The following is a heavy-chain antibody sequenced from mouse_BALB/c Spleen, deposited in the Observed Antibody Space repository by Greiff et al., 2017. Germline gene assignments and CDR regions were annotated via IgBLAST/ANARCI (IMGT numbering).Heavy chain of an antibody. CDR3: TRGGSSTVVARGAMDY. D-gene: IGHD1-1*01. V-gene: IGHV1-69*02. J-gene: IGHJ4*01. CDR1: GYTFTSYW. CDR2: IYPSDSYT. Sequence: QVQLKQPGAELVRPGASVKLSCKASGYTFTSYWINWVKQRPGQGLEWIGNIYPSDSYTNYNQKFKDKATLTVDKSSSTAYMQLSSPTSEDSAVYYCTRGGSSTVVARGAMDYWGQGTSVTVSS.